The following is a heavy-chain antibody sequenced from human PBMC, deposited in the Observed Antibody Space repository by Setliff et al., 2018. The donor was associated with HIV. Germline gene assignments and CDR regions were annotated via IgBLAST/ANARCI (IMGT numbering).Heavy chain of an antibody. CDR2: IIPILGTT. CDR3: ARGRWLQSFDY. V-gene: IGHV1-69*13. CDR1: GGTFSSYA. Sequence: SVKVSCKASGGTFSSYAISWVRQAPGQGLEWMGGIIPILGTTNYAQKFQGRVTITADESTSTAYMELSSLRSEDTAVYYCARGRWLQSFDYWGQGTLVTVSS. D-gene: IGHD5-12*01. J-gene: IGHJ4*02.